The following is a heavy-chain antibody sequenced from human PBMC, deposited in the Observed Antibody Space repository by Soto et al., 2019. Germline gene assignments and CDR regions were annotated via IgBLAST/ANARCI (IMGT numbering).Heavy chain of an antibody. CDR2: IYYSGST. CDR1: GGSISSGGYY. Sequence: PSETLSLTCTVSGGSISSGGYYWSWIRQHPGKGLEWIGYIYYSGSTYYNPSLKSRVTISVDTSKNQFSLKLSSVTAEDTAVYYCARDPREYYFDYWGQGTLVTVSS. V-gene: IGHV4-31*03. J-gene: IGHJ4*02. CDR3: ARDPREYYFDY.